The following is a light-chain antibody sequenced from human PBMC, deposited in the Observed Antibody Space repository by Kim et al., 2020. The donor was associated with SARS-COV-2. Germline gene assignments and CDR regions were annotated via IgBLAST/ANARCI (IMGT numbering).Light chain of an antibody. Sequence: DIQVTQSPSTLSASVGDRVTITCRASQSISTWLAWYQQKPGKPPKLLIYKASTSESGVTSRFSGSGSGTEFTLTISSLQPDDFATYYCQQCKTYPYTFGQGTKLE. V-gene: IGKV1-5*03. J-gene: IGKJ2*01. CDR1: QSISTW. CDR3: QQCKTYPYT. CDR2: KAS.